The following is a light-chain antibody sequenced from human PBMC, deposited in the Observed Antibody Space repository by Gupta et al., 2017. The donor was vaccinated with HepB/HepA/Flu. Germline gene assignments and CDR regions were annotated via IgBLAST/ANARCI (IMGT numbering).Light chain of an antibody. Sequence: QSALTQPASVSGSPGQSITISCTGTSSDVGGYNYVSWYQQHPGKAPKLMIYDVSSRPSGVSNRFSGSKSGNTASRTISGLQAEDEADYYCSSYTSSSTPVVFGGGTKLTVL. V-gene: IGLV2-14*01. CDR1: SSDVGGYNY. J-gene: IGLJ2*01. CDR2: DVS. CDR3: SSYTSSSTPVV.